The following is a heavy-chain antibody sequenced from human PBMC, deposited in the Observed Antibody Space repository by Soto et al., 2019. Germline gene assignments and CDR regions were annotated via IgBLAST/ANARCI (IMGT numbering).Heavy chain of an antibody. CDR2: IYPGDFDT. CDR1: GYSFTSYW. J-gene: IGHJ6*02. D-gene: IGHD5-12*01. V-gene: IGHV5-51*01. Sequence: GESLKISCKGSGYSFTSYWIGWVRQMPGKGLEWMGIIYPGDFDTRYSPSFQGQVTISADKFISTAYLQWSSLKASDTAMYYCARHEDGYNSFASMDVWGQGTTVTV. CDR3: ARHEDGYNSFASMDV.